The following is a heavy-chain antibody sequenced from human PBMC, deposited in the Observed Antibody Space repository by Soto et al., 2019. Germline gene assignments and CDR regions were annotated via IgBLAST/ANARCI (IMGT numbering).Heavy chain of an antibody. CDR2: ISYDGNVA. D-gene: IGHD1-1*01. CDR1: GFTFSNYG. CDR3: VKEGPITNWYFDY. Sequence: GGSLRLSCAASGFTFSNYGMHWVRQAPGKGLEWVIVISYDGNVAYYADSVKGRFTISRDNSKNTLYLQMNSLRTEDTAMYYCVKEGPITNWYFDYWGQGTLVTVS. J-gene: IGHJ4*02. V-gene: IGHV3-30*18.